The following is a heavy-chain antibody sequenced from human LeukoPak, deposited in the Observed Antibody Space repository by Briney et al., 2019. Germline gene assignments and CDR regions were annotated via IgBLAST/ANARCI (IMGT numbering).Heavy chain of an antibody. Sequence: ASVKVSCKASGYTFTGYYMHWVRQAPGQGLEWMGWINPNSGGTNYAQKFQGRVTMTRDTSISTAYMELSRLRSDDTAVYYCARTPSDLRYFDWLYWFDPWGQGTLDTVSS. V-gene: IGHV1-2*02. CDR1: GYTFTGYY. CDR2: INPNSGGT. CDR3: ARTPSDLRYFDWLYWFDP. J-gene: IGHJ5*02. D-gene: IGHD3-9*01.